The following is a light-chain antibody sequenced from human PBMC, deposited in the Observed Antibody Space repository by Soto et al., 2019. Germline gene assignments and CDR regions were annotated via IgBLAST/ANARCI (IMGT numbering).Light chain of an antibody. J-gene: IGLJ2*01. CDR3: AAWDDILNIVV. CDR2: TPN. V-gene: IGLV1-44*01. CDR1: RSNIGKNT. Sequence: QSVLTQPPSMSASPGQTITISCSGARSNIGKNTLNWFQQLPGTAPNLLISTPNHRPSGVRDRFSASKSGTSASLTISGLRSDGEADYYCAAWDDILNIVVFGGGTKLTVL.